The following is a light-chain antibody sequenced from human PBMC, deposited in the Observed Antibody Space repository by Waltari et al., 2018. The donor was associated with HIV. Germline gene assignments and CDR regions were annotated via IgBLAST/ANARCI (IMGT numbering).Light chain of an antibody. V-gene: IGKV3-20*01. CDR1: QSVSSSF. J-gene: IGKJ2*01. CDR3: QQYGSSPYT. CDR2: AAS. Sequence: EIVLTQSPGTLSLSPGERATLSCRASQSVSSSFLARYQQKPGQAPRLLIYAASSRATGIPDRFSGSGSETDFTLTISRLEPEDFAVYYCQQYGSSPYTFGQGTKLEIK.